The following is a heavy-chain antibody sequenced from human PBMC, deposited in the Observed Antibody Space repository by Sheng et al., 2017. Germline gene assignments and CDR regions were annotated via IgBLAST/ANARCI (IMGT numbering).Heavy chain of an antibody. J-gene: IGHJ6*02. CDR3: ARGWRGLGYYYYGMDV. CDR1: GGSFSGYY. D-gene: IGHD3-10*01. CDR2: INHSGST. V-gene: IGHV4-34*01. Sequence: QVQLQQWGAGLLKPSETLSLTCAVYGGSFSGYYWSWIRQPPGKGLEWIGEINHSGSTNYNPSLKSRVTISVDMSKNQFSLKLSSVTAADTAVYYCARGWRGLGYYYYGMDVWGQGTTVTVSS.